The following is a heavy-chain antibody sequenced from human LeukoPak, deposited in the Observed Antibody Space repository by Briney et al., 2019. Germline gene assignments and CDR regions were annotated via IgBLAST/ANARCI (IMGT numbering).Heavy chain of an antibody. CDR1: GYTFTSYY. J-gene: IGHJ6*03. CDR3: ARDRGYSYGYNYYYMDV. V-gene: IGHV1-46*01. CDR2: INPSGGST. Sequence: GASVKVSCKASGYTFTSYYMHWVRQAPGQGLEWMGIINPSGGSTSYAQKFQGRVTMTRDTSTSTAYMELRSLRSDDTAVYYCARDRGYSYGYNYYYMDVWGKGTTVTVSS. D-gene: IGHD5-18*01.